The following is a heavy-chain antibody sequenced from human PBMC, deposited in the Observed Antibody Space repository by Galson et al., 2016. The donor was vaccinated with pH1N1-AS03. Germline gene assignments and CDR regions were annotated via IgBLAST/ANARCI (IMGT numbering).Heavy chain of an antibody. CDR3: ARGGDHASY. V-gene: IGHV1-18*01. CDR1: GYIFNSYG. CDR2: ISAYTGKT. D-gene: IGHD3-10*01. Sequence: SVKVSCKASGYIFNSYGIAGVRQAPGQGLEWMGWISAYTGKTNYAEKFQERVTMTRQISTTTAYLELRSLRSDDTAVYYCARGGDHASYWGQGTLVTVSS. J-gene: IGHJ4*02.